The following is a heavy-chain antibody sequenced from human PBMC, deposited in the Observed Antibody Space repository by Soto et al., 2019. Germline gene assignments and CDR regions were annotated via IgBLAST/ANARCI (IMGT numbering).Heavy chain of an antibody. J-gene: IGHJ6*02. V-gene: IGHV3-33*01. D-gene: IGHD3-3*01. CDR3: ARDFYDFWSGYWYYYYYRMDV. Sequence: PGGSLRLSCAASGFTFSSYGMHWVRQAPGKXLEWVAVIWYDGSNKYYTDSVKGRFTISRDNPKNTLYLQMNSLRAEDTAVYYCARDFYDFWSGYWYYYYYRMDVWGQGTTVTVSS. CDR1: GFTFSSYG. CDR2: IWYDGSNK.